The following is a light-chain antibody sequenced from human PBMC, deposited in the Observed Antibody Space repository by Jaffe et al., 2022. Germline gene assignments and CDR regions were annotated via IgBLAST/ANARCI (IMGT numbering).Light chain of an antibody. V-gene: IGKV1-39*01. CDR1: QSISSY. Sequence: DIQMTQSPSSLSASVGDRVTITCRASQSISSYLNWYQQKPGKAPKLLIYAASSLQSGVPSRFSGNGSGTDFTLSISSPQPEDFATYYCQQSYTTPWTFGRGTKVEI. J-gene: IGKJ1*01. CDR2: AAS. CDR3: QQSYTTPWT.